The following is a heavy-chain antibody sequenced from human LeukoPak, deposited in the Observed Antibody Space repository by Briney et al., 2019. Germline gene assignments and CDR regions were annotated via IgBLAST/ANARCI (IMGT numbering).Heavy chain of an antibody. Sequence: PGGSLRLSCAASGFTFSSYWMSWVRQAPGKGLEWVANIKQDGSEKYYVDSVKGRFTISRDNAKNSLYLQMNSLRAEDTAVYYCARELDYLPLGGVFDYWGQGTLVTVSS. J-gene: IGHJ4*02. D-gene: IGHD2-8*02. CDR1: GFTFSSYW. CDR3: ARELDYLPLGGVFDY. CDR2: IKQDGSEK. V-gene: IGHV3-7*01.